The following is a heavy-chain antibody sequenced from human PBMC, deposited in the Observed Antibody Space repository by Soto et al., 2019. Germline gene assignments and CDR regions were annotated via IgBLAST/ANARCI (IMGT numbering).Heavy chain of an antibody. V-gene: IGHV3-33*01. Sequence: QVQLVESGGGVVQPGRSLRLSCAASGFTFSSYGMHWVRQAPGKGLEWVAVIWYDGSNKYYADSVKGRFTISRDNSKNNHYLQMNSLRAEVTAVDYAARGGAYDYDSSGYSPCYYWGQGTLVTVCS. CDR3: ARGGAYDYDSSGYSPCYY. D-gene: IGHD3-22*01. J-gene: IGHJ4*02. CDR2: IWYDGSNK. CDR1: GFTFSSYG.